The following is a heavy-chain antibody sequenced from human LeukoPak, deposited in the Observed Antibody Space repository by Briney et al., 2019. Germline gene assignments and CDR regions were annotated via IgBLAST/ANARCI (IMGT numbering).Heavy chain of an antibody. V-gene: IGHV4-34*01. Sequence: SETLSLTCAISGGSFSGYYWTWIREAPGKGLEWIGEMHYSGATSYKPSLRSRVTISRGTPENQLSLEVTSVTAADTAVYYCARGDTYGSSGYYYFDYWGQGTLVTVSS. CDR1: GGSFSGYY. D-gene: IGHD3-22*01. J-gene: IGHJ4*02. CDR3: ARGDTYGSSGYYYFDY. CDR2: MHYSGAT.